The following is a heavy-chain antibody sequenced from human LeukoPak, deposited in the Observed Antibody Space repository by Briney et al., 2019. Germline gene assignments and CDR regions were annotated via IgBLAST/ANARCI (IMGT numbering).Heavy chain of an antibody. CDR2: ISSSSSTI. D-gene: IGHD1-26*01. Sequence: GGSLRLSCAASGFTFSSYSMNWVRQAPGKGLEWFSYISSSSSTIYYADSVKGRFTISRDNAKNSLYLQMNSLRAEDTAVYYCARANSGSYYSDFDYWGQGTLVTVSS. CDR1: GFTFSSYS. J-gene: IGHJ4*02. CDR3: ARANSGSYYSDFDY. V-gene: IGHV3-48*01.